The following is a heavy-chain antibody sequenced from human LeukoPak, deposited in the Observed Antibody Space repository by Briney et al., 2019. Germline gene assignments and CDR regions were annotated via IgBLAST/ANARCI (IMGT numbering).Heavy chain of an antibody. Sequence: GGSLRLSCAASGFTFSDYYMSWIRQAPGKGLEWVSYISGSSSYTNYADSVKGRFTISRDNAKRSLNLQMSSLRAEDTAVYYCARVHAKSWLFDYWGQGTLVTVST. V-gene: IGHV3-11*05. D-gene: IGHD3-9*01. CDR3: ARVHAKSWLFDY. CDR1: GFTFSDYY. CDR2: ISGSSSYT. J-gene: IGHJ4*02.